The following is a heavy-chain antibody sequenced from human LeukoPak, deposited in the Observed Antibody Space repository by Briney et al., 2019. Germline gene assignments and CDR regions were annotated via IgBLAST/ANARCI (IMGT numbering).Heavy chain of an antibody. CDR3: VSFYETY. CDR1: GNYW. V-gene: IGHV3-74*01. J-gene: IGHJ4*02. Sequence: PGGFLRLSCAASGNYWMHWVRRVPGKGLVWVSHINSDGSWTSYADSVKGRFTISKDNAKNTVYLQMNSLRAEDTAVYYCVSFYETYWGRGTLVTVSS. CDR2: INSDGSWT. D-gene: IGHD2/OR15-2a*01.